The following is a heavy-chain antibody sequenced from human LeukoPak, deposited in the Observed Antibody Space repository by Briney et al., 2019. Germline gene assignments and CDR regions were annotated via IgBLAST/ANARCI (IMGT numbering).Heavy chain of an antibody. V-gene: IGHV3-48*03. J-gene: IGHJ4*02. CDR3: AKTPRGDYTYDIDY. Sequence: GGSLRLSCAASGFTFSSYEMNWVRQAPGKGLEWVSYISSSGSTTYYADSVKGRFTISRDNSKNTLYLQMNSLRAEDTAVYYCAKTPRGDYTYDIDYWGQGTLVTVSS. D-gene: IGHD4-17*01. CDR2: ISSSGSTT. CDR1: GFTFSSYE.